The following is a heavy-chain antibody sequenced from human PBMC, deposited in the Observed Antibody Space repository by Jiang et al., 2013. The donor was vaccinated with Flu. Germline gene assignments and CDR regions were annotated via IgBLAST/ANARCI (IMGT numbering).Heavy chain of an antibody. D-gene: IGHD2-21*02. Sequence: SLKSRVTISVDTSKNQFSLKLSSVTAADTAVYYCARHIVVVTAKRNYYYYGMDVWGQGTTVTVSS. V-gene: IGHV4-59*08. J-gene: IGHJ6*02. CDR3: ARHIVVVTAKRNYYYYGMDV.